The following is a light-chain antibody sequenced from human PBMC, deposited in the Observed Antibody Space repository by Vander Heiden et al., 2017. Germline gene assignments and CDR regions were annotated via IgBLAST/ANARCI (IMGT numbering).Light chain of an antibody. CDR3: QQYDNLPGGT. CDR2: DAS. CDR1: QDISNY. V-gene: IGKV1-33*01. Sequence: VGDRVTITCQASQDISNYLHWYQQKPGKAPKLLIYDASNLETGVPSRFSGSGSGTDFTFTISSLQPEDIATYYCQQYDNLPGGTFGQGTKLEIK. J-gene: IGKJ2*02.